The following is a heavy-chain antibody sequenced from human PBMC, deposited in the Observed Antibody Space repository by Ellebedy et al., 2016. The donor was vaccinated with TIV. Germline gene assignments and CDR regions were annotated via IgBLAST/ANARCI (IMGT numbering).Heavy chain of an antibody. J-gene: IGHJ4*02. CDR1: GYRFTTYG. Sequence: AASVKVSCKASGYRFTTYGITWVRQAPGQGLAWMGWISSYNGNTYFAQKLQDRVTLTTDTSTCPAYMDLRSLRTDDTAVYYCAPTAGPDPCGYFYFWGQGTLVTVSS. D-gene: IGHD5-12*01. CDR2: ISSYNGNT. CDR3: APTAGPDPCGYFYF. V-gene: IGHV1-18*04.